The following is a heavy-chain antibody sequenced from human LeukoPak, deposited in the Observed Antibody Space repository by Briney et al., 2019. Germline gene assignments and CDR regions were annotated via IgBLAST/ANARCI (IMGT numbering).Heavy chain of an antibody. CDR2: INHSGST. Sequence: KPSETLSLTCAVYGGSFSGYYWSWIRQPPGKGLEWIGEINHSGSTNYNPSLKSRVTISVDTSKNQFSLKLSSVTAADTAVYYCARDNPTGGVDYWGQGTLVTVSS. CDR3: ARDNPTGGVDY. CDR1: GGSFSGYY. J-gene: IGHJ4*02. V-gene: IGHV4-34*01. D-gene: IGHD4-17*01.